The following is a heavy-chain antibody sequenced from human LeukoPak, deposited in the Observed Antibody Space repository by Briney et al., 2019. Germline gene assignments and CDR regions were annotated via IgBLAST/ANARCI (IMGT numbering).Heavy chain of an antibody. J-gene: IGHJ3*02. CDR3: ARMYYYDSSGYSTSDAFDI. V-gene: IGHV1-46*01. Sequence: ASVTVSCKASGYTFTSYYMHWVRQAPGQGLEWMGIINPSGGSTSYAQKFQGRVTITRDMSTSTVYMELSSLRSEDTAVYYCARMYYYDSSGYSTSDAFDIGGQGPLVTVS. CDR1: GYTFTSYY. CDR2: INPSGGST. D-gene: IGHD3-22*01.